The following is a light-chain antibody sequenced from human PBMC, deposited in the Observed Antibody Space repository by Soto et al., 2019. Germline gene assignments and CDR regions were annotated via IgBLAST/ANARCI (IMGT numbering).Light chain of an antibody. CDR1: SSDIGGHNF. J-gene: IGLJ1*01. V-gene: IGLV2-14*03. CDR3: SSYISSSTPYV. Sequence: QSVVTQPASLSGSPGQAITISCPGTSSDIGGHNFVSWYQHHPGKAPRLMIFGVSDRPSGVSDRFSGSKSGNTASLTISGLQAEDEADYYCSSYISSSTPYVFGTGTKVTVL. CDR2: GVS.